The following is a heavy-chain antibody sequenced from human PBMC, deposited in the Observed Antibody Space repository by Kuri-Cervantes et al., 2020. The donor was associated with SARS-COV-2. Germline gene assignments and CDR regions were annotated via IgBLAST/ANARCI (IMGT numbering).Heavy chain of an antibody. CDR2: IYYSGST. CDR1: GGSISSYY. J-gene: IGHJ4*02. V-gene: IGHV4-59*08. D-gene: IGHD4-11*01. Sequence: ESLKISCTVSGGSISSYYWSWIRQPPGKGLEWIGYIYYSGSTHYNPSLKSRVTISVDTSKNQFSLKLSSVTAADTAVYYCARGWTTVTTPYFDYWGQGTLVTVSS. CDR3: ARGWTTVTTPYFDY.